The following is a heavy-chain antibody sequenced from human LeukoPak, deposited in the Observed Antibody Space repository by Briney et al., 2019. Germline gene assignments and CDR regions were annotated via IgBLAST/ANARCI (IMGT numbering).Heavy chain of an antibody. CDR1: GFTFDDYA. J-gene: IGHJ4*02. Sequence: GGSLRLSCVGSGFTFDDYAMHWVRQVPGKGLEWVSGISWNSGSIGYADSVKGRFTISRDNAKDSLYLQMNSLRTEDMALYYCARGGIAMADPDYWGQGTLVTVSS. CDR3: ARGGIAMADPDY. V-gene: IGHV3-9*03. CDR2: ISWNSGSI. D-gene: IGHD6-19*01.